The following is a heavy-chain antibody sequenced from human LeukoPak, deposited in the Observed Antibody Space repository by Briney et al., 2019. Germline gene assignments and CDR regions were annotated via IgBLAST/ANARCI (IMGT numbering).Heavy chain of an antibody. D-gene: IGHD5-24*01. Sequence: ASVRVSCKASGYTFTSYYMHWVRQAPGQGLEWMGIINPSGGSTSYAQKFQGRVTMTRDTSTSTVYMELSSLRSEDTAVYYCAREVGSVGDGYNSDAFDIWGQGTMVTVSS. CDR2: INPSGGST. V-gene: IGHV1-46*01. CDR1: GYTFTSYY. J-gene: IGHJ3*02. CDR3: AREVGSVGDGYNSDAFDI.